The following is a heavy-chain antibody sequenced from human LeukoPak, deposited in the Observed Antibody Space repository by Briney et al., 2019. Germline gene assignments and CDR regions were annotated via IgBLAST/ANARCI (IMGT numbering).Heavy chain of an antibody. CDR2: IGGSTGRT. Sequence: GGSLRLSCAASGFSFDNYAMSWVRQAPGKGLEWVSAIGGSTGRTYCADSVKGRFTVSRDNSKNTLYLQMTSLRAEDTAIYYCAKDRRSLVGPTNFDYWGQGTPVTVSS. CDR3: AKDRRSLVGPTNFDY. J-gene: IGHJ4*02. D-gene: IGHD1-26*01. V-gene: IGHV3-23*01. CDR1: GFSFDNYA.